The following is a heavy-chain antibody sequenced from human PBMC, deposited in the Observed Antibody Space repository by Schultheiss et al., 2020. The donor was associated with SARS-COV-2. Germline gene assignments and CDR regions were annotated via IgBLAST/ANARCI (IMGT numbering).Heavy chain of an antibody. D-gene: IGHD4-17*01. V-gene: IGHV3-30*18. CDR1: GFTFSSYW. CDR2: ISYDGSNK. CDR3: AKDGPATVTTDDYYYGMDV. J-gene: IGHJ6*02. Sequence: GGSLRLSCAASGFTFSSYWMSWVRQAPGKGLEWVAVISYDGSNKYYADSVKGRFTISRDNSKNTLYLQMNSLRAEDTAVYYCAKDGPATVTTDDYYYGMDVWGQGTTVTVSS.